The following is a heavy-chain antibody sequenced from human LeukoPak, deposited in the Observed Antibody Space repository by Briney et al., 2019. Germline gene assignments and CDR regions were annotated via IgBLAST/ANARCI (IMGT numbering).Heavy chain of an antibody. CDR2: INHSGST. V-gene: IGHV4-34*01. J-gene: IGHJ4*02. CDR1: GGSFSGYY. D-gene: IGHD3-10*01. CDR3: ARERNYYGSGRLDY. Sequence: SETLSLTCAVYGGSFSGYYWSWIRQPPGKGQEWIGEINHSGSTNYNPSLKSRVTISVDTSKNQFSLKLSSVTAADTAVYYCARERNYYGSGRLDYWGQGTLVTVSS.